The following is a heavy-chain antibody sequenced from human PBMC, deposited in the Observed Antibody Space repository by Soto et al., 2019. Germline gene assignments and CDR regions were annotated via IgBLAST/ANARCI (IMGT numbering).Heavy chain of an antibody. CDR2: IYYSGTT. CDR1: GYSISSSNW. V-gene: IGHV4-28*01. CDR3: ARHYGQEVFDY. Sequence: SETLSLTCAVSGYSISSSNWWGWIRQPPGKGLEWIGYIYYSGTTYYNPSLKSRVTMSVDTSKNQFSLKLSSVTAADTAVYYCARHYGQEVFDYWGQGTLVTVSS. D-gene: IGHD3-16*01. J-gene: IGHJ4*02.